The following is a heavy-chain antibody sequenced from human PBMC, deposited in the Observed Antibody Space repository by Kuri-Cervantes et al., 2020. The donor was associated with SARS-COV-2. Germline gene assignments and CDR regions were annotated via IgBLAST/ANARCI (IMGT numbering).Heavy chain of an antibody. CDR3: AKDGAGAHDF. CDR1: GFTFSSYA. Sequence: LSLTCAASGFTFSSYAMHWVRQAPGKGLEWVAVISYDGNNKKCIASGKGRFTISRDNSQNKLYLQMRSLRPEDTAMYYCAKDGAGAHDFWGQGTLVTVSS. V-gene: IGHV3-30-3*01. CDR2: ISYDGNNK. J-gene: IGHJ4*02. D-gene: IGHD4/OR15-4a*01.